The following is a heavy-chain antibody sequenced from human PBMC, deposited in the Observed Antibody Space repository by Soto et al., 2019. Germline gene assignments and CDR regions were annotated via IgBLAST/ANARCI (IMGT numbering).Heavy chain of an antibody. J-gene: IGHJ3*02. CDR3: ARSTGDSRFGAFDI. V-gene: IGHV1-2*04. D-gene: IGHD7-27*01. Sequence: ASVKVSCKASGYTFTGYYMHWVRQAPGQGLELMGWINPNSGGTNYAQKFQGWVTMTRDTSISTAYMELSRLRSDDTAVYYCARSTGDSRFGAFDIWGQGTMVTVSS. CDR1: GYTFTGYY. CDR2: INPNSGGT.